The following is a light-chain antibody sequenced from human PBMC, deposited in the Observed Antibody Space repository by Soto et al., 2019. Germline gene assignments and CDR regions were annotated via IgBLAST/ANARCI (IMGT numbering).Light chain of an antibody. CDR1: SSDVGGYNY. Sequence: QSALTHPASVSGSPGQSITISCTGTSSDVGGYNYVSWYQQHPGKAPKLMIYDVSNRPSGVSNRFSGSKSGNTASLTISGLQAEDEADYYCSSYTSNSTYVVFGGGTKVTVL. J-gene: IGLJ2*01. CDR3: SSYTSNSTYVV. CDR2: DVS. V-gene: IGLV2-14*01.